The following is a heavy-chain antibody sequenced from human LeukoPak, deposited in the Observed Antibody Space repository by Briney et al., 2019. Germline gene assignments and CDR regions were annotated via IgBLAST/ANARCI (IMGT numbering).Heavy chain of an antibody. V-gene: IGHV4-61*02. CDR3: ARSLYYYDSSGYPI. Sequence: SQTLSLTCTVSGGSINSGSYYWNWIRQPAGKGLEWIGRIYTSGSTEYNPSLKSRVTISVDTSKNQFSLKLSSVTAADTAVYYCARSLYYYDSSGYPIWGQGTLVTVSS. CDR2: IYTSGST. D-gene: IGHD3-22*01. CDR1: GGSINSGSYY. J-gene: IGHJ4*02.